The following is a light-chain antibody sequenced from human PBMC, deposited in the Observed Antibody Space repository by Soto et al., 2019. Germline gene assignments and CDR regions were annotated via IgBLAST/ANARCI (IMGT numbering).Light chain of an antibody. CDR2: QVS. V-gene: IGLV2-14*01. CDR3: SSYISMIVRV. Sequence: QSALTQPASVSGSPGQSITISCTGTSSDVGGYDFVSWYQHHPGKAPRLIIYQVSNRPSGVSNRFSGSKSGNTASLTISGLQPEDEADYYCSSYISMIVRVFGGGTKVT. CDR1: SSDVGGYDF. J-gene: IGLJ3*02.